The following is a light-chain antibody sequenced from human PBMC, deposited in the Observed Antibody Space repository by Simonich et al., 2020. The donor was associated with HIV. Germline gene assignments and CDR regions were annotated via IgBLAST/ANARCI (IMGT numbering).Light chain of an antibody. V-gene: IGLV2-14*03. CDR1: SSDLGGYNY. J-gene: IGLJ2*01. CDR2: DVR. Sequence: QSALTQPASVSGSPGQSITISCTETSSDLGGYNYVSWYQQHPGKAPKVMIYDVRNRPSGVSNRFSGSKSGNTASLTISGLQAEDEADYYCSSYTSSNTVFGGGTKLTVL. CDR3: SSYTSSNTV.